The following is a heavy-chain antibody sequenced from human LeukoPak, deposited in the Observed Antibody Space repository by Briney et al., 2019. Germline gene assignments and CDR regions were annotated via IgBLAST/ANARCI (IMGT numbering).Heavy chain of an antibody. CDR1: GYTFTSYY. CDR2: INPSGGST. J-gene: IGHJ5*02. D-gene: IGHD2-2*01. V-gene: IGHV1-46*01. CDR3: ARSRCSSTSCYWFDP. Sequence: ASVKVSCKASGYTFTSYYMHWVRHAPGQGLEWMGIINPSGGSTSYAQKFQGRVTMTRDTSTSTVYMELSSLRSEDTAVYYCARSRCSSTSCYWFDPWGQGTLVTVSS.